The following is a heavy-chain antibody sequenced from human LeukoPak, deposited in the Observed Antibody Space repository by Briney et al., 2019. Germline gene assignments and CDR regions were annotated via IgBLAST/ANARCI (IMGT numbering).Heavy chain of an antibody. J-gene: IGHJ5*02. CDR3: ARLNTMVRGVIMGWFDH. CDR2: IYYSGST. D-gene: IGHD3-10*01. V-gene: IGHV4-39*01. Sequence: SETLSLTCTVSGGSTSSSSYYWGWIRQPPGKGLEWIGSIYYSGSTYYNPSLKSRVTVSVDTSKNQFSLELSSVTAADTAVYYCARLNTMVRGVIMGWFDHWGQGTLVTVSS. CDR1: GGSTSSSSYY.